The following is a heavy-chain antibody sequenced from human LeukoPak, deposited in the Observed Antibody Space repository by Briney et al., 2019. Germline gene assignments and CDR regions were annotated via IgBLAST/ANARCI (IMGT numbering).Heavy chain of an antibody. CDR3: ARDQEQQLVNDAFDI. V-gene: IGHV3-33*08. CDR2: IWYDGSNK. J-gene: IGHJ3*02. Sequence: GGSLRLSCAASGFTFSNAWMSWVRQAPGKGLEWVAVIWYDGSNKYYADSVKGRFTISRDNSKNTLYLQMNSLRAEDTAVYYCARDQEQQLVNDAFDIWGQGTMVTVSS. CDR1: GFTFSNAW. D-gene: IGHD6-13*01.